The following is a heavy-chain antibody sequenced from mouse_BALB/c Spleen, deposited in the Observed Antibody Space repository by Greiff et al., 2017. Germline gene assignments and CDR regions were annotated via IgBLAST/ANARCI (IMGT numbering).Heavy chain of an antibody. J-gene: IGHJ4*01. V-gene: IGHV2-6-7*01. CDR3: ARENCDYAMDY. Sequence: QVQLKQSGPGLVAPSQSLSITCTVSGFSLTGYGVNWVRQPPGKGLEWLGMIWGDGSTDYNSALKSRLSISKDNSKSQVFLKMNSLQTDDTARYYCARENCDYAMDYWGQGTSVTASS. CDR1: GFSLTGYG. D-gene: IGHD4-1*01. CDR2: IWGDGST.